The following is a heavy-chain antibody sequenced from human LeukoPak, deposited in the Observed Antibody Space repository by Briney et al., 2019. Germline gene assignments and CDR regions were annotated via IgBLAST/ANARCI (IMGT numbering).Heavy chain of an antibody. Sequence: PGGSLRLTCAASGFTFSSYTVNWVRQAPGKGLEWVSSISTSSSYIYYADSVKGRFTISRDNAKKSLYLQMNSLRAEDTAVYYCARDGDTVLTRGYYYYMDVWGKGTTVTVSS. CDR3: ARDGDTVLTRGYYYYMDV. CDR2: ISTSSSYI. D-gene: IGHD4-23*01. J-gene: IGHJ6*03. CDR1: GFTFSSYT. V-gene: IGHV3-21*01.